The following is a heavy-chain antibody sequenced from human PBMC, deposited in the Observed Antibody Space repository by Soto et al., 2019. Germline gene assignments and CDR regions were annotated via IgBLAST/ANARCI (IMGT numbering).Heavy chain of an antibody. CDR1: GFTVSNNY. V-gene: IGHV3-53*01. CDR3: ATHPGGGGY. J-gene: IGHJ4*02. D-gene: IGHD3-10*01. CDR2: IYSGGYT. Sequence: EVQLVESGGGLIQPGGSRRLSCAVSGFTVSNNYMSWVRQAPGKGLEGVSVIYSGGYTAYGDSVKGRFTISRDNSKNTLFFQKKHWRAGATAVFFCATHPGGGGYWGQGTLVTVSS.